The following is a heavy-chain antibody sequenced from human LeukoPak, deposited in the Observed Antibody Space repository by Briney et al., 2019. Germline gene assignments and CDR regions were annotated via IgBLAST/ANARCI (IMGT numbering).Heavy chain of an antibody. Sequence: GGSLRLSCAASGFTFSSYSMNWVRQAPGKGLEWLAFVRYDGGSTYYADSVRGRFIISRDNSKNTLYLQMNSLRVEDTAVYYCAKSQDLSDFWGQGTLVAVSS. D-gene: IGHD3-3*02. CDR3: AKSQDLSDF. V-gene: IGHV3-30*02. CDR2: VRYDGGST. CDR1: GFTFSSYS. J-gene: IGHJ4*02.